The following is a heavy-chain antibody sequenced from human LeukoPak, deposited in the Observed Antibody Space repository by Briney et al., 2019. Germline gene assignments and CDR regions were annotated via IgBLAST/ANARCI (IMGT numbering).Heavy chain of an antibody. CDR1: GFIFSNYN. CDR3: ARCWGSGICLFDAFDI. D-gene: IGHD1-26*01. Sequence: GGPLRLSCAASGFIFSNYNMNWARQAPGKGLEWVSYICTSSSYILYADSVKGRFTISRHNEKKSLYLQMNSLRAEDTDVYYCARCWGSGICLFDAFDIWGQGTMVSVSS. V-gene: IGHV3-21*01. J-gene: IGHJ3*02. CDR2: ICTSSSYI.